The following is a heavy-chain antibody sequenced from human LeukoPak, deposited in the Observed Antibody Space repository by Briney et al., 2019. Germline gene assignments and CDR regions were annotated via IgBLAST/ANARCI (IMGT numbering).Heavy chain of an antibody. CDR1: GYSFTSYW. V-gene: IGHV5-51*01. CDR3: ARSHYDSSGYSYYYYGMDV. D-gene: IGHD3-22*01. J-gene: IGHJ6*02. Sequence: GESLKISCKGSGYSFTSYWIGWVRQMPGKGLEWMGIIYPGDSDTRYSPSFQGQATISADKSISTAYLQWSSLKASDTAMYYCARSHYDSSGYSYYYYGMDVWGQGTTVTVSS. CDR2: IYPGDSDT.